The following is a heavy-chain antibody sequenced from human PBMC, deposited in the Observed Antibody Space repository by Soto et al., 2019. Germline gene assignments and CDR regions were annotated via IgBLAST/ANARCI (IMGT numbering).Heavy chain of an antibody. J-gene: IGHJ6*03. D-gene: IGHD6-13*01. CDR2: VSHSGST. CDR3: ARGISGIAAAGAHYYYYYMDV. V-gene: IGHV4-31*03. CDR1: GGSISSAAYY. Sequence: SETLSLTCTVSGGSISSAAYYWSWIRQHPGKGLEWIGYVSHSGSTYYNPSLKSRVIISVDTSKNQFSLSLTSVTAADTAVYYCARGISGIAAAGAHYYYYYMDVWGKGTTVTVSS.